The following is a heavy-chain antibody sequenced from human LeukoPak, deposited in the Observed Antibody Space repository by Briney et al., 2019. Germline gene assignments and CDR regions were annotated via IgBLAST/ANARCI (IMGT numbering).Heavy chain of an antibody. V-gene: IGHV3-21*01. CDR3: ARDEGGGWYSGLD. D-gene: IGHD6-19*01. CDR1: GFTFSSYS. Sequence: GGSLRLSCAASGFTFSSYSMNWVRQAPGKGLEWVSSISSSSSYIYYADSVKGRFTISRDNAKNSLYLQMNSLRAEDTAVYYCARDEGGGWYSGLDWGQGTLVTVSS. J-gene: IGHJ4*02. CDR2: ISSSSSYI.